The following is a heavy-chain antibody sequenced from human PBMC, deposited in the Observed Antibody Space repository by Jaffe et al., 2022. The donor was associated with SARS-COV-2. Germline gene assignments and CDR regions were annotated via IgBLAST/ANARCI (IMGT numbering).Heavy chain of an antibody. CDR3: ARDPANIAAHSTFDY. CDR1: GFTFSSYA. Sequence: QVQLVESGGGVVQPGRSLRLSCAASGFTFSSYAMHWVRQAPGKGLEWVAVISYDGSNKYYADSVKGRFTISRDNSKNTLYLQMNSLRAEDTAVYYCARDPANIAAHSTFDYWGQGTLVTVSS. D-gene: IGHD6-6*01. CDR2: ISYDGSNK. J-gene: IGHJ4*02. V-gene: IGHV3-30-3*01.